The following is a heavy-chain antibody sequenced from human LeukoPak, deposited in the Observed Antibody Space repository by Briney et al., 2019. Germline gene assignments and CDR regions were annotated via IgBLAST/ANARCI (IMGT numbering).Heavy chain of an antibody. CDR1: GGSISSGDYY. D-gene: IGHD6-13*01. CDR3: ARAGRAAAGTGDY. V-gene: IGHV4-30-4*08. Sequence: PSQTLSLTCTVSGGSISSGDYYWSWIRQPPGKDLEWIGYIYYSGSTYYNPSLKSRVTISVDTSKNQFSLKLSSVTAADTAVYYCARAGRAAAGTGDYWGQGTLVTVSS. CDR2: IYYSGST. J-gene: IGHJ4*02.